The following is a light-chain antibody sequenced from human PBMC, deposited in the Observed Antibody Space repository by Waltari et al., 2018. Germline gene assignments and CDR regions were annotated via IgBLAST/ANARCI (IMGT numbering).Light chain of an antibody. V-gene: IGKV1D-13*01. CDR1: QAFNRA. CDR3: QQFHDYPRT. CDR2: DAS. J-gene: IGKJ1*01. Sequence: IHLTQSPSSLAASVGDRVTIPCRASQAFNRALAWYQQRAGGPPRLLIFDASKLHTGVPSRFIGSASVADFTLTSSTLQPEDFATYDCQQFHDYPRTFGQGTKVEI.